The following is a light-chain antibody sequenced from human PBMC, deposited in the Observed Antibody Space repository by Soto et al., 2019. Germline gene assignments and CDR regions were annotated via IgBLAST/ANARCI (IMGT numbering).Light chain of an antibody. CDR1: SSDVGGYNY. V-gene: IGLV2-11*01. J-gene: IGLJ1*01. CDR3: CSYAGNYYV. CDR2: DVS. Sequence: QSALTQPRSVSGSPGQSVTICCTGTSSDVGGYNYVSWYQQHPGKAPKLMIYDVSKRPSGVPDRFSGSKSGNTASLTISGLQAEDEADYYCCSYAGNYYVFGIGTKLTVL.